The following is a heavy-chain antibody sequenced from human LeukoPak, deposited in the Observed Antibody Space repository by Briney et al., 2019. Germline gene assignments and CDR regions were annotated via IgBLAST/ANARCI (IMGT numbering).Heavy chain of an antibody. V-gene: IGHV3-30*09. CDR2: VSYDGNKT. Sequence: PGGSLRLSCAASEFTFSSYPMHWVRQAPGKGLEWVAVVSYDGNKTYYADSVKGRFAISRDNTKNSLYLHMNSLRAEDTAVYYCARRYFDLWGQGTMVTVSS. J-gene: IGHJ3*01. CDR3: ARRYFDL. CDR1: EFTFSSYP.